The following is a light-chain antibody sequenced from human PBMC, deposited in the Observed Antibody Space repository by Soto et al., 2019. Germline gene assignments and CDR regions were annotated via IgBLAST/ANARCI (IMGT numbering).Light chain of an antibody. CDR3: QQSYSTLIT. CDR1: QSVSSY. CDR2: DAS. J-gene: IGKJ5*01. V-gene: IGKV3-11*01. Sequence: EIVLTQSPATLSLSPGERATLSCWASQSVSSYLAWYQQKPGQAPRLLIYDASNRATGTPARFSGSGSGTDFTLTISSLQPEDFATYYCQQSYSTLITFGQGTRLEIK.